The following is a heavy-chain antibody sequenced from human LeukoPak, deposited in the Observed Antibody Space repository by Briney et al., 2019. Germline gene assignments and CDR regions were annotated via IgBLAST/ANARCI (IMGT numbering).Heavy chain of an antibody. Sequence: GGSLRLSCAASGFSFSSYGMHRVRQAPGKGLEWVAFIRFDGDNKYYADSVRGRFTISRDNSKNTLYLQMNSLRPEDTAVYYCAKDTYYGSGSNYYYYMDVWGKGTTVTISS. CDR1: GFSFSSYG. D-gene: IGHD3-10*01. V-gene: IGHV3-30*02. CDR2: IRFDGDNK. CDR3: AKDTYYGSGSNYYYYMDV. J-gene: IGHJ6*03.